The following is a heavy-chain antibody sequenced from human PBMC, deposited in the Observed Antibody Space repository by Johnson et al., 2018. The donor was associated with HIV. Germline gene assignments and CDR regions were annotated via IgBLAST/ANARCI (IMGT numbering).Heavy chain of an antibody. J-gene: IGHJ3*02. CDR1: GFTFSSYA. CDR2: ISYDGSDK. CDR3: AREWGDGYSPSAFDI. Sequence: QVQLVESGGGVVQPGRSLRLSCAASGFTFSSYAMHWVRQAPGKGLEWVAVISYDGSDKYYADSVKGLFTISRDSSKNTLYLQMNSLRAEDTAVYYCAREWGDGYSPSAFDIWGQGTMVTVSS. V-gene: IGHV3-30*04. D-gene: IGHD5-24*01.